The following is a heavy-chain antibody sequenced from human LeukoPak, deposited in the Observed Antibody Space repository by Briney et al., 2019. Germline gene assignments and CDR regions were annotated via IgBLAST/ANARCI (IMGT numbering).Heavy chain of an antibody. D-gene: IGHD1-14*01. V-gene: IGHV3-7*01. J-gene: IGHJ6*02. CDR2: INKDGGEK. CDR1: GFTFSSYW. Sequence: GGSLRLSCAASGFTFSSYWMSWVRQAPGKGLEWVANINKDGGEKYYVDSVKGRFTISRDNAKNSLYLQMNSLRAEDTAVYYCARGSSPTGYYGMDVWGQGTTVTVSS. CDR3: ARGSSPTGYYGMDV.